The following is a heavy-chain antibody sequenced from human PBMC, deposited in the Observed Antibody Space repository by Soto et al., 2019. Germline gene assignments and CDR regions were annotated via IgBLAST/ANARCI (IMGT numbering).Heavy chain of an antibody. CDR3: ARDPHYYDTSNNWFDP. Sequence: SVKVSCKASGGTFSSYAISWVRQAPGQGLEWMGGIIPIFGTANYAQKFQGRVTITADESTSTAYMELSSLRSEDTAVYYCARDPHYYDTSNNWFDPWGQGTLVTVSS. D-gene: IGHD3-22*01. CDR2: IIPIFGTA. J-gene: IGHJ5*02. V-gene: IGHV1-69*13. CDR1: GGTFSSYA.